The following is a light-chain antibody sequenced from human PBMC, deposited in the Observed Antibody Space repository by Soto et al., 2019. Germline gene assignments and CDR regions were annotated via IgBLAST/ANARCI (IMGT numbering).Light chain of an antibody. J-gene: IGKJ5*01. CDR2: VAS. Sequence: DIQMTQSPSSLSASLGDTVTISCRASQNIENYLHWYQQKAGKAPEVLLYVASVLKDGVSSRFSGSGYGTDFTLTITNLQREDFAMYYCQQSFGSPPITFGQGTRL. V-gene: IGKV1-39*01. CDR1: QNIENY. CDR3: QQSFGSPPIT.